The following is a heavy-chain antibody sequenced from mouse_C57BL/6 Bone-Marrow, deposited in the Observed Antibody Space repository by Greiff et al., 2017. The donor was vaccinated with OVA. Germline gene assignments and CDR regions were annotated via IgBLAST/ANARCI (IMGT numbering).Heavy chain of an antibody. D-gene: IGHD1-1*01. CDR2: ISNGGGST. J-gene: IGHJ4*01. Sequence: EVKVVESGGGLVQPGGSLKLSCAASGFTFSDYYMYWVRQTPEKRLEWVAYISNGGGSTYYPDTVKGRFTISRDNAKNTLYLQMSRLKSEDTAMYYCARDYYHYYAMDYWGQGTSVTVSS. V-gene: IGHV5-12*01. CDR1: GFTFSDYY. CDR3: ARDYYHYYAMDY.